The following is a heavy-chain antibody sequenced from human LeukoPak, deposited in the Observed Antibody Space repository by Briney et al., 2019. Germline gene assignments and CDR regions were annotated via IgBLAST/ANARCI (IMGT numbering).Heavy chain of an antibody. CDR2: ISSNGGTT. CDR3: ARRPGTSQFDY. J-gene: IGHJ4*02. Sequence: SGGSLRLSCAASGFTFSSYAMHWVRQAPGKGLEYVSEISSNGGTTYYANSVKGRFTISRDNSKNTLYLQMGSLRPEDMAVYYCARRPGTSQFDYWGQGTLVTVSS. D-gene: IGHD1-1*01. V-gene: IGHV3-64*01. CDR1: GFTFSSYA.